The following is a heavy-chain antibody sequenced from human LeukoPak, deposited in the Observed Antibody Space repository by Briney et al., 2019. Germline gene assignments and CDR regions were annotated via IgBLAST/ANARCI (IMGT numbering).Heavy chain of an antibody. J-gene: IGHJ4*02. V-gene: IGHV3-30*04. CDR1: GGTFSSYA. CDR3: ARGDWEY. Sequence: SCKASGGTFSSYAMHWVRQAPGKGLEWVAVISYDGSNKYYADSVKGRFTISRDNSKNTLYLQMNSLRAEDTAVYYCARGDWEYWGQGTLVTVSS. D-gene: IGHD1-26*01. CDR2: ISYDGSNK.